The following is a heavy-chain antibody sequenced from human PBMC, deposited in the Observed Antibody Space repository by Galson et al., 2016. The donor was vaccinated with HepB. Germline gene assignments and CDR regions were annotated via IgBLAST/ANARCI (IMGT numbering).Heavy chain of an antibody. J-gene: IGHJ6*02. Sequence: SVKVSCKASRYTFTHYAIHWVRQAPGQRLEWMGWIDAGNGNTKYSQKFQGRVTIARDTSASTAYMELSSLSSEDTAAYYCARGDVIPSTFYYHYSGLDVWGQGTTVTVSS. CDR1: RYTFTHYA. CDR2: IDAGNGNT. V-gene: IGHV1-3*01. D-gene: IGHD2/OR15-2a*01. CDR3: ARGDVIPSTFYYHYSGLDV.